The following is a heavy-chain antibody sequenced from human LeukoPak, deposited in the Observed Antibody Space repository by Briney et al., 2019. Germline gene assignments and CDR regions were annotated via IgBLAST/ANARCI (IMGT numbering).Heavy chain of an antibody. V-gene: IGHV3-21*04. J-gene: IGHJ4*02. CDR2: INNVGSHI. CDR1: GFTFSSSA. D-gene: IGHD5-12*01. Sequence: GGSLRLSCAASGFTFSSSAMYWVRQAPGKGLEWVSSINNVGSHIYYADSVKGRFTISRDNAKNSLYLQMNSLRAEDTAVYYCARDCATPREWLRYQDYWGQGTLVTVSS. CDR3: ARDCATPREWLRYQDY.